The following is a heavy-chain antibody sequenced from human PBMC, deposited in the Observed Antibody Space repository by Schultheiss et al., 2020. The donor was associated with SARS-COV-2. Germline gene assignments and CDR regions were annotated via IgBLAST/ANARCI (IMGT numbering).Heavy chain of an antibody. CDR2: INPNSGGT. J-gene: IGHJ6*02. D-gene: IGHD6-13*01. Sequence: ASVKVSCKASGYTFTTYAIHWVRQAPGQRLEWMGWINPNSGGTNYAQKFQGRVTMTRDTSISTAYMELSRLRSEDTAVYYCARGSLAAAGHDYYYYGMDVWGQGTTVTVSS. CDR1: GYTFTTYA. V-gene: IGHV1-2*02. CDR3: ARGSLAAAGHDYYYYGMDV.